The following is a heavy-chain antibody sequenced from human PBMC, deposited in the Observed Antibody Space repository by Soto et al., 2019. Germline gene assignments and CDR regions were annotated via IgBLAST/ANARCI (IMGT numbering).Heavy chain of an antibody. V-gene: IGHV3-13*01. Sequence: GGSLRLSCAASGFTFSSYDMHWVRQATGKGLEWVSAIGTAGDTYYPGSVKGRFTISRENAKNSLYLQMNSLRAGDTAVYYCARGARDPKITIFGVGRNYYYYGMDVWGQGTTVTVSS. CDR3: ARGARDPKITIFGVGRNYYYYGMDV. CDR1: GFTFSSYD. D-gene: IGHD3-3*01. CDR2: IGTAGDT. J-gene: IGHJ6*02.